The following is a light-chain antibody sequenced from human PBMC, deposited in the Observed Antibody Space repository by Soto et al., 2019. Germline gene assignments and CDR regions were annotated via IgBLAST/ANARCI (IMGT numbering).Light chain of an antibody. J-gene: IGLJ2*01. CDR1: SSDVGGYNY. Sequence: QSALTQPASVSGSPGQSITISCTGSSSDVGGYNYVSWYQQHPGKAPKLMIYEVSNRPSGISNRFSGSKSGNTASLTLSGLQAEDEADDYCSSYTSRSTLVFGGGIKLTVL. V-gene: IGLV2-14*01. CDR3: SSYTSRSTLV. CDR2: EVS.